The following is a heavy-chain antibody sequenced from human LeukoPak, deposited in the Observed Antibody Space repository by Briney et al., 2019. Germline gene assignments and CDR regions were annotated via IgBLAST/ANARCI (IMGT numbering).Heavy chain of an antibody. D-gene: IGHD6-19*01. CDR3: ARLSSSGWYLGY. Sequence: GGSLRLSCAASGFTFSDYYMSWIRQAPGKGLEWVSYISSSGTTIYYADSVKGRFTISRDDANNSLYLQMNSLRAEDTAVYYCARLSSSGWYLGYWGQGTLVTVSS. V-gene: IGHV3-11*01. CDR2: ISSSGTTI. J-gene: IGHJ4*02. CDR1: GFTFSDYY.